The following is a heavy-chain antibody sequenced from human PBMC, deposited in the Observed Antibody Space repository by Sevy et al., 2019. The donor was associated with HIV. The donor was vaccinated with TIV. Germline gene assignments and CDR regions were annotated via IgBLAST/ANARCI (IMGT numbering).Heavy chain of an antibody. Sequence: VSVKVSCKASGYTFTSYDINWVRQATGQGLEWMGWMNPNSGNTGYAQKFQGRVTMTRNTSISTAYMELSSLRSEDTAVYYCASLKGRPGILAAYYYYGMDVWGQGTTVTVSS. CDR2: MNPNSGNT. V-gene: IGHV1-8*01. J-gene: IGHJ6*02. CDR3: ASLKGRPGILAAYYYYGMDV. CDR1: GYTFTSYD. D-gene: IGHD3-3*01.